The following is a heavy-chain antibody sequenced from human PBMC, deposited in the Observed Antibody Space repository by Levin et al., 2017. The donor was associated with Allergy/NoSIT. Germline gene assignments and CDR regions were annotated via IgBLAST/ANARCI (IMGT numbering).Heavy chain of an antibody. CDR3: SKGTTKWELYDY. D-gene: IGHD1-26*01. V-gene: IGHV3-23*01. J-gene: IGHJ4*02. Sequence: QPSETLSLTCAASGFTFNNYAMSWVRQAPGMGLEWVSAITGSGDYTFYAGSVKGRFTISRDNSKNTLYLQMNSLTGDDTAVYYCSKGTTKWELYDYWGQGTLVTDPS. CDR2: ITGSGDYT. CDR1: GFTFNNYA.